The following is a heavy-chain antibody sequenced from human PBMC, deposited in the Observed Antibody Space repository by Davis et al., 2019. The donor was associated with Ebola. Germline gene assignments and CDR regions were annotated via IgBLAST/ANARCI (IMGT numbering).Heavy chain of an antibody. CDR2: NYYSGST. J-gene: IGHJ4*02. CDR1: GGSISSYY. Sequence: MPSETLSLTCTVSGGSISSYYWSWIRQPPGKGLEWIGHNYYSGSTNYNPSLKSRVTISVDTSKNQFSLKLSSVTAADTAVYYCARGDSYYDPSGYYAGPEAPDHWGQGTLVSVSS. V-gene: IGHV4-59*12. D-gene: IGHD3-22*01. CDR3: ARGDSYYDPSGYYAGPEAPDH.